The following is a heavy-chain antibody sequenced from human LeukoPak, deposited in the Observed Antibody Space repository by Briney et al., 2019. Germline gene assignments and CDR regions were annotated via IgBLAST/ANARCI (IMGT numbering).Heavy chain of an antibody. CDR3: ALYYYDSSRGWYFDL. V-gene: IGHV4-34*01. Sequence: PSETLSLTCAVYGGSFSGYYWSWIRQPPGKGLEWIGEINHSGSTNYNPSLKSRVTISVDTSKNQFSLKLSSVTAADTAVYYCALYYYDSSRGWYFDLWGRGTLVTVSS. J-gene: IGHJ2*01. CDR1: GGSFSGYY. D-gene: IGHD3-22*01. CDR2: INHSGST.